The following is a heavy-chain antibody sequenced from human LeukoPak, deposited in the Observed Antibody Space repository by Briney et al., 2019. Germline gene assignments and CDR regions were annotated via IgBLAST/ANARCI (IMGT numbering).Heavy chain of an antibody. V-gene: IGHV1-69*05. D-gene: IGHD5-18*01. CDR3: ARGGYSYGYVDYYYYMDV. J-gene: IGHJ6*03. CDR2: IIPIFGTA. CDR1: GGTFSSYA. Sequence: SVKVSCKASGGTFSSYAISWVRQAPGQGLEWMGGIIPIFGTANYAQKFQGRVTITTDESTSTAYMELSSLRSEDTAVYYCARGGYSYGYVDYYYYMDVWGKGTTVTVSS.